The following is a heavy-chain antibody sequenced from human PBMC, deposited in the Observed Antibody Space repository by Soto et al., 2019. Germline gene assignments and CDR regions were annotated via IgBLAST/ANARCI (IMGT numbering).Heavy chain of an antibody. J-gene: IGHJ6*02. Sequence: QVQLQESGPGLVKPSQTLSLTCTVSGVSNSCGVYYWSWLRQHPGKRLEWMGYIYYSGSTYYNPSLQSRVTISVDTSKNPFSLKLSSVTAADTAVYYCAREVTGTGGMDVWGQGTTVTVSS. D-gene: IGHD1-1*01. CDR1: GVSNSCGVYY. CDR3: AREVTGTGGMDV. CDR2: IYYSGST. V-gene: IGHV4-31*03.